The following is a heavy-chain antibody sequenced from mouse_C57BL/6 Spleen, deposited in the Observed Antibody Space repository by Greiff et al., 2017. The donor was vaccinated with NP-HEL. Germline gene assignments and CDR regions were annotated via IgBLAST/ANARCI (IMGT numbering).Heavy chain of an antibody. CDR2: IYPGDGDT. V-gene: IGHV1-82*01. CDR3: ARGPLYYYGSSYDY. J-gene: IGHJ2*01. D-gene: IGHD1-1*01. Sequence: QVQLKESGPELVKPGASVKISCKASGYAFSSSWMNWVKQRPGKGLEWIGRIYPGDGDTNYNGKFKGKATLTADKSSSTAYMQLSSLTSEDSAVYFCARGPLYYYGSSYDYWGQGTTLTVSS. CDR1: GYAFSSSW.